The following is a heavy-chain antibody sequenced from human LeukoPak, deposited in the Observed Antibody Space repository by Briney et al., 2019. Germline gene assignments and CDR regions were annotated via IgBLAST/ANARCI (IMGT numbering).Heavy chain of an antibody. CDR1: GYIFIVHY. V-gene: IGHV1-2*02. J-gene: IGHJ6*03. CDR2: ISPNSGGT. D-gene: IGHD5-12*01. CDR3: ARDHSVATIGRGYDYYMDV. Sequence: ASVRVSCKASGYIFIVHYIRWVRQAPGQGLEWMGWISPNSGGTNYAQTFQGRVTMTRDTSMSTVYMELSSLRSDDTAVYYCARDHSVATIGRGYDYYMDVWGKGTTVTVSS.